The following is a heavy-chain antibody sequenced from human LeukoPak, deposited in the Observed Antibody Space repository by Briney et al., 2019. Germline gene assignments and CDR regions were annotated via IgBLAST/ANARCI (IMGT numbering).Heavy chain of an antibody. CDR1: GFTFGDYA. CDR2: IRSNLYGGTP. CDR3: TRDQTPYY. V-gene: IGHV3-49*04. J-gene: IGHJ4*02. Sequence: TGGSLRLSCTASGFTFGDYAMTWVRQAPGKGLEWVGFIRSNLYGGTPEYAASVKGIFTISRDDSNSLAYLEMDSLKTDDTAVYYCTRDQTPYYWGQGTLVTVSS.